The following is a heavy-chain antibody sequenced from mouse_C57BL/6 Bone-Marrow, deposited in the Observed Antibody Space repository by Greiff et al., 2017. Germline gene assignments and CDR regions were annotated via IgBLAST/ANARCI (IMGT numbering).Heavy chain of an antibody. CDR3: ALSTMVTTNAMDY. J-gene: IGHJ4*01. Sequence: VQLQQPGAELVRPGSSVKLSCKASGYTFTSYWMHWVKQRPIQGLEWIGNIDPSDSETHYNQKFKDKATLTVDKSSSTAYMQLSSLTSEDSAVXYCALSTMVTTNAMDYWGQGTSVTVSS. D-gene: IGHD2-2*01. CDR1: GYTFTSYW. V-gene: IGHV1-52*01. CDR2: IDPSDSET.